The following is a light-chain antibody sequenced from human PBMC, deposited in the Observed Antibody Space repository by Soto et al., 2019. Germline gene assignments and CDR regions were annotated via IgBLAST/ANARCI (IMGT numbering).Light chain of an antibody. Sequence: QSALTQPASVSGSPGQSITISCTGTSSDVGGYNYVSWYQQHPGKAPKLMIYEVSNRPSGVSNRFSGSKSGNTASLTISGRQAEDEADYYCSSYTSSGTYVFGTGTKLTVL. CDR2: EVS. CDR3: SSYTSSGTYV. CDR1: SSDVGGYNY. V-gene: IGLV2-14*01. J-gene: IGLJ1*01.